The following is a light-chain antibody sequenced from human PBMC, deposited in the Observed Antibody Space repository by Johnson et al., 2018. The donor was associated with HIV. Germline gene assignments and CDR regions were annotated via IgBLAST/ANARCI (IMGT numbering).Light chain of an antibody. J-gene: IGLJ1*01. CDR1: SSNIGNNY. V-gene: IGLV1-51*01. CDR2: DNN. Sequence: QSVLTQPPSVSAAPGQKVTISCSGSSSNIGNNYVPWYQQLPGTAPKLLIYDNNKRPSGIPDRFSGSKSGTSATLGITGLQTGDEADYYCGTWDGSLSAGVFGTGTKVTVL. CDR3: GTWDGSLSAGV.